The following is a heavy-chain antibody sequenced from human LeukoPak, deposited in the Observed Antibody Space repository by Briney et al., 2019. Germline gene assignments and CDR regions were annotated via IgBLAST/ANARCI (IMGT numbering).Heavy chain of an antibody. CDR2: ISSSGITI. CDR3: ARDFSDVRGNIFDS. J-gene: IGHJ4*02. CDR1: GFTFSDYY. D-gene: IGHD3-10*02. V-gene: IGHV3-11*04. Sequence: GGSLRLSCAASGFTFSDYYMTWIRQAPGKGLEWVSYISSSGITIYYADSVKGRFTISRDNAKNSVYLQMNSLRAEDTAVYYCARDFSDVRGNIFDSWGQGTLVTVSS.